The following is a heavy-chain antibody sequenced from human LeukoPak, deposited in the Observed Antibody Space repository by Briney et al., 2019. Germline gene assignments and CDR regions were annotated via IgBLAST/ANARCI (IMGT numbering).Heavy chain of an antibody. D-gene: IGHD6-13*01. CDR3: ARGVSVSPFYYYYYMDV. CDR1: GGSISSYY. Sequence: SETLSLTCTDSGGSISSYYWSWIRQPAGKGLEWIGRIYTSGSTNYNPSLKSRVTMSVDTSKNQFSLKLSSVTAADTAVYYCARGVSVSPFYYYYYMDVWGKGTTVTVSS. J-gene: IGHJ6*03. CDR2: IYTSGST. V-gene: IGHV4-4*07.